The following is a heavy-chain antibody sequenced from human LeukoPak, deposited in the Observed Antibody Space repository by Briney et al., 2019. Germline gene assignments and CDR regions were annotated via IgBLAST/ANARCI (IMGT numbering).Heavy chain of an antibody. CDR2: ISSSSSYI. CDR1: GFTFSSYS. V-gene: IGHV3-21*01. CDR3: ARDLMVRGVIGYFDY. D-gene: IGHD3-10*01. J-gene: IGHJ4*02. Sequence: GGSLRLSCAASGFTFSSYSMNWVRQAPGKGLEWVSSISSSSSYIYYADSVKGRFTISRDNAKNSLYLQMNSLRAEDTAVYYCARDLMVRGVIGYFDYWGQGTLVTVSS.